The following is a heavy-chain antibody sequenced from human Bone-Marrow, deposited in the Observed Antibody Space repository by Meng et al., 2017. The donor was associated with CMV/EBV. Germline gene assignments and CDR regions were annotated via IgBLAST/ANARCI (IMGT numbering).Heavy chain of an antibody. Sequence: GESLKISCAASGFTFSSYAMSWVRQAPGKGPEWVSAISGSGGSTYYADSVKGRFTISRDNSKNTLYLQMNSLRAEDTAVYYCARDSVGYCSSTNCFSLDYWGQGTLFTVSS. V-gene: IGHV3-23*01. D-gene: IGHD2-2*01. CDR2: ISGSGGST. CDR3: ARDSVGYCSSTNCFSLDY. J-gene: IGHJ4*02. CDR1: GFTFSSYA.